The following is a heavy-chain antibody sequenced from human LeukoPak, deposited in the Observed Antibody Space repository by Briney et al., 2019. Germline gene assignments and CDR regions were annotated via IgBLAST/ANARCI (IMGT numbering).Heavy chain of an antibody. J-gene: IGHJ4*02. CDR2: IKQDGSEK. CDR1: GFTFSSYW. V-gene: IGHV3-7*01. Sequence: GGSLRLSWAASGFTFSSYWMSWVRQAAGEGLEWVANIKQDGSEKYYVDSVKGRFTISRDNAKNSLYLQMNSLRAEDTAVYYCARDVYYYDSSGYGYWGQGTLVTVSS. D-gene: IGHD3-22*01. CDR3: ARDVYYYDSSGYGY.